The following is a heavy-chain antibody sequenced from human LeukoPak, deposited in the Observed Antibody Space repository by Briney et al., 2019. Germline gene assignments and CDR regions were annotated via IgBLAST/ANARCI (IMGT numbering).Heavy chain of an antibody. CDR2: IYYRGST. D-gene: IGHD3-10*01. Sequence: PSETLSLTCTVSGGSISSSSYYWGWIRQPPGKGLEWIGSIYYRGSTYYNPSLKSRVTISVDTSKNQFSLKLSSVTAADTAVYYCARGRDYYGSGSYLGHLNNWFDPWGQGTLVTVSS. J-gene: IGHJ5*02. CDR3: ARGRDYYGSGSYLGHLNNWFDP. CDR1: GGSISSSSYY. V-gene: IGHV4-39*07.